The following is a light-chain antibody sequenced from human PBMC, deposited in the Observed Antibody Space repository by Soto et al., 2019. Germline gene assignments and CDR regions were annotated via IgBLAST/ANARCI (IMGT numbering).Light chain of an antibody. CDR1: SSNIGSYS. CDR3: ASWDDNLNGWA. V-gene: IGLV1-44*01. J-gene: IGLJ3*02. CDR2: LNN. Sequence: QSVLTQPPSASGAPGQSVTISCSGTSSNIGSYSVHWYQHLPGTAPKLLIYLNNQRPSGVPDRFSGSKSGASASLAISGLQFEDEAEYFCASWDDNLNGWAFGGGTKLTVL.